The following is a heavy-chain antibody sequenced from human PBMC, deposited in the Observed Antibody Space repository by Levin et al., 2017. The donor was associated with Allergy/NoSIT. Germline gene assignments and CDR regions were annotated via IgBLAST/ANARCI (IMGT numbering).Heavy chain of an antibody. Sequence: SETLSLTCAVYGGSFSDYYWSWIRQAPGKGLAWIGEIDHSGSTSYNPSLKSRVTISVDTSKNQFSLNLSSVTAADTAVYYCAGSPHGYRYDFDYWGQGTLVTVSS. CDR3: AGSPHGYRYDFDY. CDR2: IDHSGST. CDR1: GGSFSDYY. J-gene: IGHJ4*02. V-gene: IGHV4-34*01. D-gene: IGHD5-18*01.